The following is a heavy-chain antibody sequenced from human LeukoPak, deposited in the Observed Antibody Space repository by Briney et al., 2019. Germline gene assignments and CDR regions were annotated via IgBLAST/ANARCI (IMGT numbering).Heavy chain of an antibody. CDR1: GGSFSCYY. CDR3: AREVLEYYDSSGYYYYFDY. Sequence: PSETLSLTCAVYGGSFSCYYWSWIRQPPGKGLEWIGEINHSGSTNYNPSLKSRVTISVDTSKNQFSLKLSSVTAADTAVYYCAREVLEYYDSSGYYYYFDYWGQGTLVTVSS. D-gene: IGHD3-22*01. V-gene: IGHV4-34*01. CDR2: INHSGST. J-gene: IGHJ4*02.